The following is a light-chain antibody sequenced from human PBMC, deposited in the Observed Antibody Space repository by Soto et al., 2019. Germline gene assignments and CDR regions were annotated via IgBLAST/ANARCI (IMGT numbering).Light chain of an antibody. CDR3: QQYKSPPRT. CDR2: KAS. CDR1: QSISSW. Sequence: DIQMTQSPSTLSASVGDRVTITCRASQSISSWLAWYQQKPGKAPKLLIYKASSLEGGVPSRFSGSGSGTEFTLTISSLQPDDFATYYCQQYKSPPRTFGQGTKVEIK. J-gene: IGKJ1*01. V-gene: IGKV1-5*03.